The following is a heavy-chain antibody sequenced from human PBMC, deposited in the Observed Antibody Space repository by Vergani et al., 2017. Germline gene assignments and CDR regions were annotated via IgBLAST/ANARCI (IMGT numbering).Heavy chain of an antibody. Sequence: QLQLQESGPGLVKPSETLSLTCTVSGGSISSSSYYWGWIRQPPGKGLEWIGSISYSGSTYYNPSLKSRVTISVDTSKYQFSLKLSSVTAAATAVYYCARYRELIVVVPAADAFDIWGQGTMVTVSS. CDR1: GGSISSSSYY. CDR2: ISYSGST. V-gene: IGHV4-39*01. CDR3: ARYRELIVVVPAADAFDI. D-gene: IGHD2-2*01. J-gene: IGHJ3*02.